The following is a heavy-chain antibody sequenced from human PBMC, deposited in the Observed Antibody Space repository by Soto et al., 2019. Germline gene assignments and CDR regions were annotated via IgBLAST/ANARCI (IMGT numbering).Heavy chain of an antibody. J-gene: IGHJ5*02. CDR2: LNPNSGST. CDR1: GYTFTTYD. V-gene: IGHV1-8*01. Sequence: QVQLVQSGAEVKKPGASVKVSCKASGYTFTTYDIHWVRQATGQGLEWMGWLNPNSGSTGYAQKFQGKVTMTRNTSISTAYLELSSLRSEDTAVYYCAREKLGSSSYGWFDPWGQGTLVTVSS. CDR3: AREKLGSSSYGWFDP. D-gene: IGHD6-13*01.